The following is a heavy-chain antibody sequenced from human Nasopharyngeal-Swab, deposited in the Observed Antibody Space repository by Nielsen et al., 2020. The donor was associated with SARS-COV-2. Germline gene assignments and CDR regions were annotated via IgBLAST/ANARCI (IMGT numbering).Heavy chain of an antibody. Sequence: GESLKISCVASGFSFSRFAMHWVRQAPGKGLQYVATISTDGRSTLYEDSVKGRFTISRDNSKNTLYLQMNSLRAEDTAVYYCAKGPYGYSYGAYYFDYWGQGTLVTVSS. D-gene: IGHD5-18*01. CDR2: ISTDGRST. J-gene: IGHJ4*02. V-gene: IGHV3-64*04. CDR1: GFSFSRFA. CDR3: AKGPYGYSYGAYYFDY.